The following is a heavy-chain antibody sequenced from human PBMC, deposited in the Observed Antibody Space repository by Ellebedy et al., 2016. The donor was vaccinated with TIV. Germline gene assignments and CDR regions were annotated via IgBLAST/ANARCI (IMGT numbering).Heavy chain of an antibody. CDR3: SRHRGYGMDV. Sequence: GESLKISCKASGYSFSTYWITWVRQMPGKGLEWMGKIDTTDSYTNYSPSFQGLVTISADESASTAYLPWPSLKASDSATYYCSRHRGYGMDVWGQGTTVTVSS. D-gene: IGHD3-10*01. CDR2: IDTTDSYT. J-gene: IGHJ6*02. V-gene: IGHV5-10-1*01. CDR1: GYSFSTYW.